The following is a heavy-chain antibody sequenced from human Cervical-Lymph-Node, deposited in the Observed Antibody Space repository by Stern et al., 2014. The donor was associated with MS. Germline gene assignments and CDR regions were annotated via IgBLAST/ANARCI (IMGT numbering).Heavy chain of an antibody. CDR2: ISYDGSNK. Sequence: QVQLVESGGGVVQPAPPPPPPPPPPPPPLPPSALHWVRPAPRPGPARLAVISYDGSNKYYADSVKGRFTISRDNSKNTLYLQMNSLRAEDTAVYYCARGSYGDYVENFDYWGQGTLVTVSS. CDR3: ARGSYGDYVENFDY. J-gene: IGHJ4*02. D-gene: IGHD4-17*01. CDR1: PPPLPPSA. V-gene: IGHV3-30*01.